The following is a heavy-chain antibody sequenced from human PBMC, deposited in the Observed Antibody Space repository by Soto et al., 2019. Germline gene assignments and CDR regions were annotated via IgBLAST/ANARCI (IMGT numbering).Heavy chain of an antibody. CDR2: ISSDGNNK. Sequence: QVQLVESGGGVVQPGRSLRLSCAASGFTVSAYTMHWVRQAPGKGLEWVAVISSDGNNKYYTDSVKGRFTISRDTSTNXXXXXMNSXRAEDTAXYYCARWEQPLFDYWGQGTLVTVSS. J-gene: IGHJ4*02. CDR1: GFTVSAYT. D-gene: IGHD1-26*01. CDR3: ARWEQPLFDY. V-gene: IGHV3-30-3*01.